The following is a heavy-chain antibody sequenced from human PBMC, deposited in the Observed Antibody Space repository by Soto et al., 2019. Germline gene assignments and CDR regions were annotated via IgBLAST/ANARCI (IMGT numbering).Heavy chain of an antibody. CDR2: INPSGGRL. J-gene: IGHJ6*02. Sequence: QMQLVQSGAEVKKPGASVKVSCKASGYTFTSYQMHWVRQAPGQGLEWMGIINPSGGRLTYALRYQGRVMMTRDTSTNTGYMELRSLRSEDTAVYYCARDGPPTTTGVGPSYTMDVWGQGTTVTVS. CDR1: GYTFTSYQ. V-gene: IGHV1-46*01. D-gene: IGHD3-3*01. CDR3: ARDGPPTTTGVGPSYTMDV.